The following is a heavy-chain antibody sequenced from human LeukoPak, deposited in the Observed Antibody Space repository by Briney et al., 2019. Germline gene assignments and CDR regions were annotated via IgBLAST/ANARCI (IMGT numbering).Heavy chain of an antibody. CDR2: IYYSRST. Sequence: PSETLSLTCTVSGVSISSYDWSWIRQPPGQGLEWIGYIYYSRSTNYNPSLKTRVTISVDTSKNQLSLKLSSLTAADTAVYYCARLTYYDILTGYNFDYWGQGTLVTVSS. CDR3: ARLTYYDILTGYNFDY. V-gene: IGHV4-59*01. CDR1: GVSISSYD. J-gene: IGHJ4*02. D-gene: IGHD3-9*01.